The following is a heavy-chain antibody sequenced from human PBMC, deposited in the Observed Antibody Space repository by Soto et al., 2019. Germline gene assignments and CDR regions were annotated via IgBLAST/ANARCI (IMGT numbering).Heavy chain of an antibody. CDR2: ISGSGDST. J-gene: IGHJ6*02. Sequence: GGSLRLSCTASGFTFSNYAMSCVRQAPGKGLEWVSAISGSGDSTYYADSVKGRFTISRDNSKNSLYLQMNSLRAEDTAVYYCARDRLTDYDFWSGYSSPGYYGMDVGGQGTTVTVSS. CDR1: GFTFSNYA. D-gene: IGHD3-3*01. CDR3: ARDRLTDYDFWSGYSSPGYYGMDV. V-gene: IGHV3-23*01.